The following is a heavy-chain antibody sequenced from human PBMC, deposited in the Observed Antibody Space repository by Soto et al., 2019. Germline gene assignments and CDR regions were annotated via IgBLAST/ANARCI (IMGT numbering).Heavy chain of an antibody. CDR3: AKSPPFWSGYSRGPSYYFDY. CDR1: GFTFSHYG. J-gene: IGHJ4*02. Sequence: PGGSLRLSCAASGFTFSHYGMHWVRQAPGKGLEWVAIIWSDGSNRNYADSVKGRFTISRDNSKNTLYLEMDSLRAEDTAVYYCAKSPPFWSGYSRGPSYYFDYWGQGTLVTVSS. V-gene: IGHV3-33*06. CDR2: IWSDGSNR. D-gene: IGHD3-3*01.